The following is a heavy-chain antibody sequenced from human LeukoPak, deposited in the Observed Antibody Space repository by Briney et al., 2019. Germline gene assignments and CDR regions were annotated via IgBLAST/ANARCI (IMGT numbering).Heavy chain of an antibody. CDR2: IRYDGSDK. Sequence: HPGGSLRLSCAASGFTFSRYGMHWVRQAPGKGLEWVAFIRYDGSDKSYADSVKGRFTISRDNSKNTLYLQMNSLRAEDTAMYYCAKIEAVAGHFDYWGQGTLVTVSS. CDR3: AKIEAVAGHFDY. V-gene: IGHV3-30*02. J-gene: IGHJ4*02. D-gene: IGHD6-19*01. CDR1: GFTFSRYG.